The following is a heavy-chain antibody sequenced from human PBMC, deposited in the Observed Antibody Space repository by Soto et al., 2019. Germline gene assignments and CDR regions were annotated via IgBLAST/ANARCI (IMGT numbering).Heavy chain of an antibody. J-gene: IGHJ3*02. D-gene: IGHD3-22*01. CDR1: GYTFTGYD. CDR2: MNPNSGNT. V-gene: IGHV1-8*01. CDR3: ARGFYYYDSSGYYLVRAFDI. Sequence: GASVKVSCKASGYTFTGYDINWVRQATGQGLEWMGWMNPNSGNTGYAQKFQGRVAMTRNTSISTAYMELSSLRSEDTAVYYCARGFYYYDSSGYYLVRAFDIWGQGTMVTVSS.